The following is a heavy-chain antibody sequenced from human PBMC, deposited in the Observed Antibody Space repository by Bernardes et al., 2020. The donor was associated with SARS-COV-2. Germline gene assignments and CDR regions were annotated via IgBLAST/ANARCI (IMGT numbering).Heavy chain of an antibody. D-gene: IGHD4-17*01. CDR3: ARDPTVATGSDYYYGMVV. CDR1: GYTFTSYY. J-gene: IGHJ6*04. V-gene: IGHV1-46*01. CDR2: INPSGGNT. Sequence: ASVKVSCKASGYTFTSYYMRWVRQAPGQGLEWMGIINPSGGNTSYAQKLQGRVTMTRDTSTSTVYLELSRLRSDDPAVYYCARDPTVATGSDYYYGMVVWGEGTTVTVSS.